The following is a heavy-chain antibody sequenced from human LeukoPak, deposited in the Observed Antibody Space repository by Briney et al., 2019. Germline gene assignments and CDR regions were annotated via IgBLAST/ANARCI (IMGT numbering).Heavy chain of an antibody. D-gene: IGHD4-17*01. CDR1: GYTFTSCG. CDR3: ARDQGGSDYGDFMDYYYYGMDV. V-gene: IGHV1-18*01. J-gene: IGHJ6*02. Sequence: ASVKVSCKASGYTFTSCGISWVRQAPGQGLEWMGWISAYNGNTNYAQKLQGRVTMTTDTSTSTAYMELRSLRSDDTAVYYCARDQGGSDYGDFMDYYYYGMDVWGQGTTVTVSS. CDR2: ISAYNGNT.